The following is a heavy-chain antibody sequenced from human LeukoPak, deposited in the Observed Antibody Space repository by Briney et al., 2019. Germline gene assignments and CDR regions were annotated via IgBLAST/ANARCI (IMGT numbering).Heavy chain of an antibody. V-gene: IGHV4-59*01. Sequence: KASQTLSLTCTVSGGSISSYYWSWIRQPPGKGLEWIGYIYYSGSTNYNPSLKSRVTISVDTSKNQFSLKLSSVTAADTAVYYCARYIAAAGNFDYWGQGTLVTVSS. CDR2: IYYSGST. D-gene: IGHD6-13*01. CDR3: ARYIAAAGNFDY. J-gene: IGHJ4*02. CDR1: GGSISSYY.